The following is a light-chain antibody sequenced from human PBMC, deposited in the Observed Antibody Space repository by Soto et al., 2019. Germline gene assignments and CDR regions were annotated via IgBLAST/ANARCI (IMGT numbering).Light chain of an antibody. J-gene: IGKJ1*01. CDR1: QSISSW. V-gene: IGKV1-5*03. CDR3: QKHNDYSLK. Sequence: DIQMTPSHSTLSASVLYIVTITFRASQSISSWLAWYQQKPGKAPKLLISKASSLESGVPSRFSGSGSGTEFTLTISSLQPDDFATYYCQKHNDYSLKFGQGTKVDIK. CDR2: KAS.